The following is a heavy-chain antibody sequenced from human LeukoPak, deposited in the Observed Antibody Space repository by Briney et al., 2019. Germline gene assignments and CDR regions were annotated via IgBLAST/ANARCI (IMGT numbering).Heavy chain of an antibody. CDR2: IRSDGSNQ. CDR1: GFSFHRYG. V-gene: IGHV3-30*02. Sequence: PGGSLRLSCAASGFSFHRYGMHWVRQAPGKGLEWVAFIRSDGSNQHYADSVQGRFTISRDNAAKTLHLQMNSLRADDTAVYYCAKVLDYGDPSGPIDSWGQGTLVAVSS. D-gene: IGHD4/OR15-4a*01. CDR3: AKVLDYGDPSGPIDS. J-gene: IGHJ4*02.